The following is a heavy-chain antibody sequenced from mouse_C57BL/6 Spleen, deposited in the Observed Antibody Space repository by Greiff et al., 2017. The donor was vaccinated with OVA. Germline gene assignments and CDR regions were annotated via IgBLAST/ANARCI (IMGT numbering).Heavy chain of an antibody. D-gene: IGHD2-3*01. V-gene: IGHV1-22*01. CDR1: GYTFTDYN. Sequence: EVKLQESGPELVKPGASVKMSCKASGYTFTDYNMHWVKQSHGKSLEWIGYINPNNGGTSYNQKFKGKATLTVNKSSSTAYMELRSLTSEDSAVYYCAIDGYYEGDWGQGTTLTVSS. J-gene: IGHJ2*01. CDR2: INPNNGGT. CDR3: AIDGYYEGD.